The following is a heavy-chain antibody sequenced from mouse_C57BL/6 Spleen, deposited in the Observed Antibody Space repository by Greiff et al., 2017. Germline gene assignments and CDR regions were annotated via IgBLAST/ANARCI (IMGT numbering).Heavy chain of an antibody. CDR1: GYTFTSYW. Sequence: QVHVKQSGAELAKPGASVKLSCKASGYTFTSYWMHWVKQRPGQGLEWIGYINPSSGYTKYNQKFKDKDTLTADKSSSTAYMQLSSLTYEDSAVYYCALDSPGLDYFDYWGQGTTLTVSS. CDR2: INPSSGYT. CDR3: ALDSPGLDYFDY. V-gene: IGHV1-7*01. J-gene: IGHJ2*01. D-gene: IGHD3-2*02.